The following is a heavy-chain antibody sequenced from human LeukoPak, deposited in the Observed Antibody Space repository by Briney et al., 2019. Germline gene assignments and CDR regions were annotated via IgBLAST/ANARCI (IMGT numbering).Heavy chain of an antibody. Sequence: GGSLRLSCAASGFTFSSYAMSWVRQAPGKGLEWVSAISGSGGSTYYADSVKGRFTISRDNSKNTLYLQMNSLSAEDTAVFYCAKDHSYLCHRDWGQGTLVTVSS. CDR1: GFTFSSYA. CDR3: AKDHSYLCHRD. V-gene: IGHV3-23*01. J-gene: IGHJ4*02. D-gene: IGHD2-21*01. CDR2: ISGSGGST.